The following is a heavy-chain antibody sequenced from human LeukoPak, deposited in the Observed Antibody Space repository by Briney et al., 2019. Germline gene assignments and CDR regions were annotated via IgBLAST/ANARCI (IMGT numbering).Heavy chain of an antibody. CDR3: ARTYSESYYSIHG. CDR1: GGSISSSSYY. V-gene: IGHV4-39*01. D-gene: IGHD1-26*01. Sequence: SETLSLTSTVSGGSISSSSYYWGWVRQPPGKGLEWIGSIYYSGVTLYNPSLKSRVTISVDTSKNQFSLKLTSVPAAETAVYYCARTYSESYYSIHGWGQGTLVTVSS. CDR2: IYYSGVT. J-gene: IGHJ4*02.